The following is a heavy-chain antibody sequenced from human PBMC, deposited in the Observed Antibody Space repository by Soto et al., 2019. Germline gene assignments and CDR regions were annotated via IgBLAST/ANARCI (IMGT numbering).Heavy chain of an antibody. J-gene: IGHJ6*02. CDR3: ARDVLGSYDFWSGYFYLGGMDV. V-gene: IGHV1-2*04. Sequence: ASVKVSCKASGYTFTGYYMHWVRQAPGEGLEWMGWINPNSGGTNYAQKFQGWVTMTRDTSISTAYMELSRLRSDDTAVYYCARDVLGSYDFWSGYFYLGGMDVWGQGTTVTVSS. CDR1: GYTFTGYY. CDR2: INPNSGGT. D-gene: IGHD3-3*01.